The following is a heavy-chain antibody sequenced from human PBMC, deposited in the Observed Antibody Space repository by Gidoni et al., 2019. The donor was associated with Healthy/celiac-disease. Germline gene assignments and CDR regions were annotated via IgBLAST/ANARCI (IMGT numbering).Heavy chain of an antibody. CDR2: ISGSGGST. CDR1: GFTFSSYA. V-gene: IGHV3-23*04. Sequence: EVQLVESGGGWVQPGGSMRLSCAAPGFTFSSYAMSGVRQAPGKWLEWVSAISGSGGSTYCADSVKVRFTISRDNSKNTLYLQMSSLRADDTAVYYCAKDPSGTQGLSDYWGQVTLVTVSS. D-gene: IGHD1-1*01. CDR3: AKDPSGTQGLSDY. J-gene: IGHJ4*02.